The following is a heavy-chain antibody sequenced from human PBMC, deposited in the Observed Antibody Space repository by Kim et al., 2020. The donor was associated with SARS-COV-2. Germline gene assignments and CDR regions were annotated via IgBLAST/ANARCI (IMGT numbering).Heavy chain of an antibody. Sequence: ASVKVSCKASGYTFSTYAMNWVRQVPGQGLQWMGRIKTSTGHPMYAQGFTGRFLFSLDTSVSTAYLEISNLEAEDTAVYYCAGGWCSYFSYNGMDIWGQGTTVTVS. J-gene: IGHJ6*02. CDR2: IKTSTGHP. CDR3: AGGWCSYFSYNGMDI. V-gene: IGHV7-4-1*02. CDR1: GYTFSTYA. D-gene: IGHD6-19*01.